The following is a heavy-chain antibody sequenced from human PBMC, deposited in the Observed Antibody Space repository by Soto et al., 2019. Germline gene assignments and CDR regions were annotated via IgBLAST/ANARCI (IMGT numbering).Heavy chain of an antibody. CDR2: ILVRDST. Sequence: GAQRLPWAVSGCRCSCYDMTWVRQAPGKGLEWVSTILVRDSTHYEGSVMGRFTISRDRSKNKVYLQMNSLTAGDTAVYYCAKATATRGGALDISDQGSMGIV. CDR3: AKATATRGGALDI. J-gene: IGHJ3*02. V-gene: IGHV3-23*01. CDR1: GCRCSCYD. D-gene: IGHD1-1*01.